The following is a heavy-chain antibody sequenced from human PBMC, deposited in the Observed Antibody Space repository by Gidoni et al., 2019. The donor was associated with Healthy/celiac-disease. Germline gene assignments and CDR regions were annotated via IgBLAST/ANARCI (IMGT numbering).Heavy chain of an antibody. V-gene: IGHV4-4*02. CDR1: GGSISSSNW. J-gene: IGHJ5*02. CDR2: IYHSGST. D-gene: IGHD2-2*01. Sequence: QVQLQESGPGLVKPSGTLSLTCAVSGGSISSSNWWSWVRQPPGKGLEWIGEIYHSGSTNYNPSLKSRVTISVDKAKNQFSLKLSSVTAADTAVYYCARGGIYCSSTSCPINWFDPWGQGTLVTVSS. CDR3: ARGGIYCSSTSCPINWFDP.